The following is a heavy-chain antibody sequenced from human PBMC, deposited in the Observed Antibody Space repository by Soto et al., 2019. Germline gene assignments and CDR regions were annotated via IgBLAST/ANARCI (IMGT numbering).Heavy chain of an antibody. CDR3: ARDDEGGSDCDLGY. J-gene: IGHJ4*02. CDR1: GFTFSSHA. CDR2: ISSDGSNK. Sequence: QVQLVESGGGVVQPGRSLRLSCAVSGFTFSSHAMHWVRQAPGKGLEWVALISSDGSNKYYADSVKGRFTTSRDNSXNTMYLQMNSLRVEDTAVYYCARDDEGGSDCDLGYWGQGALVTVSS. D-gene: IGHD1-26*01. V-gene: IGHV3-30-3*01.